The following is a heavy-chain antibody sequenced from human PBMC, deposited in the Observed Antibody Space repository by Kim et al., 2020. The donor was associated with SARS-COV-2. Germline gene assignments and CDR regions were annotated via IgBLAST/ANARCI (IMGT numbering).Heavy chain of an antibody. CDR3: ARSSLLDFDY. V-gene: IGHV1-2*02. D-gene: IGHD3-16*02. Sequence: GSKNYAQRFQGEVTMPRETSISTVYLELTSLRSDDTAVYYCARSSLLDFDYWGQGTLVTVSS. CDR2: GSK. J-gene: IGHJ4*02.